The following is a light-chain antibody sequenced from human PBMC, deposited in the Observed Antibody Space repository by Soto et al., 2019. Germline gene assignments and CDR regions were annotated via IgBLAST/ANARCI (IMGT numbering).Light chain of an antibody. V-gene: IGLV2-11*01. CDR1: SSDVGGYKY. CDR3: CSYADSYTYV. Sequence: QSALTQPRSVSGSPGQSVTISCTGTSSDVGGYKYVSWYQQHPGKAPKLMIYDVNERPSGVPDRFSGSKSGNTASLTISGLQAEDEADYYCCSYADSYTYVFGTGTKVTLL. J-gene: IGLJ1*01. CDR2: DVN.